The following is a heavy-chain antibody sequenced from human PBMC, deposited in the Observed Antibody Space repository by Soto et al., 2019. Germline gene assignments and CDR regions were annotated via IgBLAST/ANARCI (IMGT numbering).Heavy chain of an antibody. CDR3: ARDSSLQITGTTFDY. CDR1: GFTFSSYS. D-gene: IGHD1-20*01. Sequence: GGSLRLSCAASGFTFSSYSMNWVRQAPGKGLEWVSSISSSSSYIYYADSVKGRFTISRDNAKNSLYLQMNSLRAEDTAVYYCARDSSLQITGTTFDYWGQGTLVTVSS. CDR2: ISSSSSYI. V-gene: IGHV3-21*01. J-gene: IGHJ4*02.